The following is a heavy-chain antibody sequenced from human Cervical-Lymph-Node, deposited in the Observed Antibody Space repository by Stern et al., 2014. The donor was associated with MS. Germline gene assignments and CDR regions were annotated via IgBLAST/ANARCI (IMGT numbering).Heavy chain of an antibody. D-gene: IGHD2-2*01. CDR2: IYYSGTT. CDR3: ARDQFTTSLDV. CDR1: GGSVSSDNYY. Sequence: QVQLQESGPGLVKPSQTLSLTCTVSGGSVSSDNYYWTWIRQHPGKGLEWIGHIYYSGTTYYNPSLKSRVTISIETSKNQFSLNLNSVTAADTAMYYCARDQFTTSLDVWGQGTTVTVSS. V-gene: IGHV4-31*03. J-gene: IGHJ6*02.